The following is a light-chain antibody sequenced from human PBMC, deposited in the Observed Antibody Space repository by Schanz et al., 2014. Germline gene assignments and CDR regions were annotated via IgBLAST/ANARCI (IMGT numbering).Light chain of an antibody. CDR1: SSDVGGYNY. Sequence: QSALTQPASVSGSPGQSITISCTGTSSDVGGYNYVSWYQQLPGKAPKLMIYAVSNRPSGVSNRFSGSKSGNTASLTISGLQAEDEADYYCSSYTSSSIVVFGGGTKLTVL. J-gene: IGLJ2*01. CDR2: AVS. CDR3: SSYTSSSIVV. V-gene: IGLV2-14*01.